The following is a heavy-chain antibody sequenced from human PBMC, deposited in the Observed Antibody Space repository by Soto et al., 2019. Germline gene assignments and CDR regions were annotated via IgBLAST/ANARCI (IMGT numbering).Heavy chain of an antibody. CDR2: ISSSSSYI. CDR3: ARGFTYSNYVCGY. CDR1: GFTFSSYS. Sequence: EVQLVESGGGLVKPGGSLRLSCEASGFTFSSYSMHLVRQAPGKGLEWVSSISSSSSYIYYADSVKGRFTTSRDNAKNSLYRQMNSLRAEDTAVYYCARGFTYSNYVCGYWGQGTLVTVSS. J-gene: IGHJ4*02. V-gene: IGHV3-21*01. D-gene: IGHD4-4*01.